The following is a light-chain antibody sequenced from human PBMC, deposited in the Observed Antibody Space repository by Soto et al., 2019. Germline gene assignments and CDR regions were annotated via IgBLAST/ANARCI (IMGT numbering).Light chain of an antibody. J-gene: IGLJ7*01. Sequence: QSALTQPPSASGTPGQRVSISCSGASSTFATNYVHWYQQLPGAAPTLLIYRSDQRPSGVPERFSGSKTGTSASLPISGLRHEDEEHYYCAAYTGTLNGPVFGGGTQLTVL. CDR2: RSD. V-gene: IGLV1-47*01. CDR3: AAYTGTLNGPV. CDR1: SSTFATNY.